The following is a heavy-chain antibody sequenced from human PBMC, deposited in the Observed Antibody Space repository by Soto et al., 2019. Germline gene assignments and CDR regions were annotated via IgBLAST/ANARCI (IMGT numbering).Heavy chain of an antibody. V-gene: IGHV4-34*01. CDR1: GGSFSGYY. D-gene: IGHD6-13*01. CDR2: INHSGST. Sequence: SETLSLTCAVYGGSFSGYYRSWIRQPPGKGLEWIGEINHSGSTNYNPSFKSRVTISVDTSKTQFSLKLSSVTAADTAVYYCARDVQQPMVYGFDYWGQGTLVTVSS. J-gene: IGHJ4*02. CDR3: ARDVQQPMVYGFDY.